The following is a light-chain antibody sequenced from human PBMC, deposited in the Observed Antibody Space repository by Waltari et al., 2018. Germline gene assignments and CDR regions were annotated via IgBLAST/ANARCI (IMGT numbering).Light chain of an antibody. J-gene: IGLJ3*02. Sequence: QTVVTQEPSLTVSPGGTVTPTCASSTAAVTSGYYSNWFQQKPGQAPRALIYSTYNNHSRTPARFSGSLLGGKAALTLSGVQPEDEAEYYCLLYYGGAQLNWVFGGGTKLTVL. CDR3: LLYYGGAQLNWV. CDR1: TAAVTSGYY. V-gene: IGLV7-43*01. CDR2: STY.